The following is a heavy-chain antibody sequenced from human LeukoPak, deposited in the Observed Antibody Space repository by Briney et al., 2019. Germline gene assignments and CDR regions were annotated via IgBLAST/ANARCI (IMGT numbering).Heavy chain of an antibody. Sequence: SVKVSCKASGGSFTFTSHAISWVRQAPGQGLEWMGGLIPIYGSANYAQKFQGRVTITSDESTRKVFMELSSLRPEDSAVHYCAGFFYDNSGDAFDIWGQGTMVTVSS. CDR1: GGSFTFTSHA. CDR3: AGFFYDNSGDAFDI. D-gene: IGHD3-22*01. CDR2: LIPIYGSA. J-gene: IGHJ3*02. V-gene: IGHV1-69*13.